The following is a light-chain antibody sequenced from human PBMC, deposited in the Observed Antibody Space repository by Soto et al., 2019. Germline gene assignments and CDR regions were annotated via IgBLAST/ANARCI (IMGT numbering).Light chain of an antibody. CDR2: GAS. CDR1: KSVSSSF. CDR3: QQYGSSPLT. V-gene: IGKV3-20*01. J-gene: IGKJ4*01. Sequence: EIVLTQSPGTLSLSPGERATLSCRASKSVSSSFLAWYQQKPGQAPRLLIYGASSRATGIPDRFSGSGSGTDFPLPISRLEPEDVAVYYCQQYGSSPLTFGGGTKVAIK.